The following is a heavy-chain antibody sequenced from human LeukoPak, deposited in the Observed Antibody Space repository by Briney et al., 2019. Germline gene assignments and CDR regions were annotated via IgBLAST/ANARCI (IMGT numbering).Heavy chain of an antibody. CDR2: IRSSSSYI. Sequence: PGGSLRLSCAASGFTFSSYSMNWVHQAPGKGLEWVSSIRSSSSYIYYADSVKGRFTISRDNAKNSLYLQMNSLRAEDTAVYYCARGWYYFDYWGQGTLVTVSS. J-gene: IGHJ4*02. V-gene: IGHV3-21*01. CDR1: GFTFSSYS. CDR3: ARGWYYFDY. D-gene: IGHD2-15*01.